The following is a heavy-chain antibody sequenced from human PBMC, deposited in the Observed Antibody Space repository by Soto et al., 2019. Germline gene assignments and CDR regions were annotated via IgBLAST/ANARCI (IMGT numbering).Heavy chain of an antibody. CDR3: AKDPTLNTSGWYFDL. CDR2: ISDSGDTT. V-gene: IGHV3-23*01. D-gene: IGHD3-16*01. Sequence: VQLLQSGGGLVQPGGSLRLSCAASGFTFNTYDMTWVRQAPGKGLEWVSSISDSGDTTFYADSVKGRFTISRDNSKNMLFLQMNSLRAEDTAAYSCAKDPTLNTSGWYFDLWGRGTLVTVSS. J-gene: IGHJ2*01. CDR1: GFTFNTYD.